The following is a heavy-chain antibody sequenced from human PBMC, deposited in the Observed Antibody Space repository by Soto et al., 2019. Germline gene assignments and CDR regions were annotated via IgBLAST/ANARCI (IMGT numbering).Heavy chain of an antibody. CDR3: TRDHRVQLCSLAFDI. D-gene: IGHD5-18*01. CDR2: IRSKAYGGRT. Sequence: GGPLRLSCTAAGGNFGDYAMSWFQQAQGKGREWGGFIRSKAYGGRTEYAASVKGRFTISRDDSKRIAYLQMNSLKTEDTVVHYCTRDHRVQLCSLAFDIWRQRTMVTVSS. V-gene: IGHV3-49*03. CDR1: GGNFGDYA. J-gene: IGHJ3*02.